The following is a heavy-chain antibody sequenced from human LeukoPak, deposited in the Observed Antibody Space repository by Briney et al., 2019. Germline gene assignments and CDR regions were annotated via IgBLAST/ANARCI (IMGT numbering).Heavy chain of an antibody. D-gene: IGHD6-19*01. V-gene: IGHV3-23*01. CDR3: AKRSLMYSSGWYGDAFDI. J-gene: IGHJ3*02. CDR1: GFTFFSYA. CDR2: ISASGGST. Sequence: PGGSPRLSCAASGFTFFSYAVSWVRQVPGEGLEWVSGISASGGSTYYADSVKGRFTISRDNSKNTLYLQMNSLRAEDTAVYYCAKRSLMYSSGWYGDAFDIWGQGTMVTVSS.